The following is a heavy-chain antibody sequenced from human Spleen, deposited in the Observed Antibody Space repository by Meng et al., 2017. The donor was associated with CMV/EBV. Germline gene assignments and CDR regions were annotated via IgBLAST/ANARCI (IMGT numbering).Heavy chain of an antibody. J-gene: IGHJ4*02. Sequence: GGSLRLSCAASGFTVSSNYITWVRQAPGKGLECVSVIYSAGSTYYADSVKGRFTISRDNAKNSLHLQMNSLRAEDTGVYYCARDRYGDYGVDYWGQGTLVTVSS. V-gene: IGHV3-53*01. CDR1: GFTVSSNY. CDR3: ARDRYGDYGVDY. D-gene: IGHD4-17*01. CDR2: IYSAGST.